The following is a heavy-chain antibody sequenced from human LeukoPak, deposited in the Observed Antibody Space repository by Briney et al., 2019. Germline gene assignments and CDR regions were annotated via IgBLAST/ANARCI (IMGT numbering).Heavy chain of an antibody. J-gene: IGHJ4*02. CDR1: GFTFSSYW. Sequence: GGSLRLSCAASGFTFSSYWMRWVRQAPGKGLVWVSRINSDGSSTSYADSVKGRFTISRDNAKNTLYLQMNSLRAEDTAVYYCARDQYSSSMAVDYWGQGTLVTVSS. D-gene: IGHD6-6*01. CDR2: INSDGSST. V-gene: IGHV3-74*01. CDR3: ARDQYSSSMAVDY.